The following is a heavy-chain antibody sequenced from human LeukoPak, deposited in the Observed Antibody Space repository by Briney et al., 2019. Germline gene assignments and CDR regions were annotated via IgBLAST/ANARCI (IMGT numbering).Heavy chain of an antibody. J-gene: IGHJ4*02. D-gene: IGHD6-13*01. V-gene: IGHV4-39*07. CDR2: VYYSGNT. CDR3: ARDAGAAAGTYYFDY. Sequence: SETLSLTCTVSGGSITSSSYYWGWIRQPPGKGLEWIGSVYYSGNTYYNSSLKSRVTISVDTSKNQFSLKLSSVTAADTAVYYCARDAGAAAGTYYFDYWGQGTLVTVSS. CDR1: GGSITSSSYY.